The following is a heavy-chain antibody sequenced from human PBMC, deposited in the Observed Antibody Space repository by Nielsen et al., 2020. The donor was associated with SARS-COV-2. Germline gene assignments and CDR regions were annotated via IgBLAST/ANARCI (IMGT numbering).Heavy chain of an antibody. CDR3: AKIVGALTGWFDP. CDR2: ISYDGSNK. Sequence: GGSLRLSCAASGFTFSSYGMHWVRQAPGKGLEWVAVISYDGSNKYYADSVKGRFTISRDNAKNTLYLQMNSLRAEDTAVYYCAKIVGALTGWFDPWGQGTLVTVSS. CDR1: GFTFSSYG. D-gene: IGHD1-26*01. V-gene: IGHV3-30*18. J-gene: IGHJ5*02.